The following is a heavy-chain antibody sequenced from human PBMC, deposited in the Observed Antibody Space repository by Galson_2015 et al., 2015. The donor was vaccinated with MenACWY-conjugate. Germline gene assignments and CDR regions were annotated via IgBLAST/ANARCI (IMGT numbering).Heavy chain of an antibody. CDR2: IIPIFGTA. V-gene: IGHV1-69*13. D-gene: IGHD3-22*01. Sequence: SVKVSCKASGGTFSSYAISWVRQAPGQGLEWMGGIIPIFGTANYAQKFQGRVTITADESTSTAYMELSSLRSEDTAVYYCARAFWGDGSGSSSYFDYWGQGTLVTVSS. CDR3: ARAFWGDGSGSSSYFDY. J-gene: IGHJ4*02. CDR1: GGTFSSYA.